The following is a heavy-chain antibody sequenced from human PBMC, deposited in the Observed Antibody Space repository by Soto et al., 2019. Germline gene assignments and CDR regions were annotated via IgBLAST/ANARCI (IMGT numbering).Heavy chain of an antibody. J-gene: IGHJ4*01. CDR1: GYTFTSYH. D-gene: IGHD6-25*01. Sequence: QVQLLQAGGEVKKIGASLNVSCKASGYTFTSYHIGWVRQAPGQGLEWMAIINPSDGSIDYAQKSQARVRMTRNTSTNTVYMQLIHPVSPHTPASNSARGGTAAMGCVVNNY. CDR2: INPSDGSI. V-gene: IGHV1-46*01. CDR3: ARGGTAAMGCVVNNY.